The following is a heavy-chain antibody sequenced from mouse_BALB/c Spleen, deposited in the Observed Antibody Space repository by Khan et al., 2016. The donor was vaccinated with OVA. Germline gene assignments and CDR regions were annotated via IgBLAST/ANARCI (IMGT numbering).Heavy chain of an antibody. V-gene: IGHV3-6*02. J-gene: IGHJ1*01. CDR2: ISYDGSN. Sequence: EVQLQESGPGLVKPSQSLSLTCSVTGYSITGGYSWSWIRQFPGNKLEWMGYISYDGSNNYNPSLKNRISITRDTSKNQFFLKLNSVTTEDTATYYCARGGVVVPYWYFDVWGAGTTVTVPS. CDR1: GYSITGGYS. D-gene: IGHD1-1*01. CDR3: ARGGVVVPYWYFDV.